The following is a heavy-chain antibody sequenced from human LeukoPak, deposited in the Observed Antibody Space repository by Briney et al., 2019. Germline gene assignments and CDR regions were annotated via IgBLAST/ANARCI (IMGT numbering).Heavy chain of an antibody. V-gene: IGHV4-61*08. CDR2: IYYSGST. D-gene: IGHD2-21*02. CDR3: ARYCGGDCRTVYGMDV. CDR1: GGSISSGGYY. Sequence: PSETLSLTCTVSGGSISSGGYYWSWIRQHPGKGLEWIGYIYYSGSTNYNPSLKSRVTISVDTSKNQFSLKLSSVTAADTAVYYCARYCGGDCRTVYGMDVWGQGTTVTVSS. J-gene: IGHJ6*02.